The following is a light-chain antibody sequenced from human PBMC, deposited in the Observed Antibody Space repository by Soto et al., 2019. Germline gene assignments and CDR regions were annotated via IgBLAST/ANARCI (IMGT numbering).Light chain of an antibody. Sequence: EIVMTQSPATLSVSPGERATLSCRASQSVSINLAWYQQKPGQAPRLLIYGASTRATGIPARFSGSGSGTEFTLTISSLQSEDFAVYYWQQYNNWPYTFGQGTKLEIK. CDR3: QQYNNWPYT. CDR2: GAS. J-gene: IGKJ2*01. CDR1: QSVSIN. V-gene: IGKV3-15*01.